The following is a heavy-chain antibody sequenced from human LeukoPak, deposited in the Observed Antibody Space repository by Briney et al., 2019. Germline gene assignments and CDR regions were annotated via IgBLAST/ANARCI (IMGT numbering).Heavy chain of an antibody. CDR3: ARDLLQRGYSYGYYFDY. CDR1: GVSVSSGSYY. J-gene: IGHJ4*02. Sequence: PSETLSLTCTVSGVSVSSGSYYWSWIRQPPGKGLEWIGYIYYSGSTNYNPSLKSRVTISVDTPKNQFSLKLSSVTAADTAVYYCARDLLQRGYSYGYYFDYWGQGTLVTVSS. CDR2: IYYSGST. D-gene: IGHD5-18*01. V-gene: IGHV4-61*01.